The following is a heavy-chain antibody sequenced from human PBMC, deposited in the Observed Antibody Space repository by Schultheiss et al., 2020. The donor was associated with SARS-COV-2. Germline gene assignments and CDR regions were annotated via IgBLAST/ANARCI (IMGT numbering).Heavy chain of an antibody. CDR2: IYYTGGT. J-gene: IGHJ2*01. D-gene: IGHD4-17*01. CDR3: ARVPYGDPYWYFDL. V-gene: IGHV4-34*01. CDR1: GGSFSGYY. Sequence: SQTLSLTCAVYGGSFSGYYWSWIRQPPGKGLEWIGDIYYTGGTNYNPSLKSRVTISVDTSKNQFSLKLSSVTAADTAVYYCARVPYGDPYWYFDLWGRGTLVTVSS.